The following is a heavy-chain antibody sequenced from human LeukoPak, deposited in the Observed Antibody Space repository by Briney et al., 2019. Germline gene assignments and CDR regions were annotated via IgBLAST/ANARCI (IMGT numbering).Heavy chain of an antibody. Sequence: SETLSLTCTVSGGSICSYYWSWIRQPPGKGLEWIGYIYYSGSTNYNPSPKSRVTISVDTSKNQFSLKLSSVTAADTAVYYCAREGASSGWSPYFDYWGQGTLVTVSS. CDR1: GGSICSYY. V-gene: IGHV4-59*01. CDR2: IYYSGST. CDR3: AREGASSGWSPYFDY. J-gene: IGHJ4*02. D-gene: IGHD6-19*01.